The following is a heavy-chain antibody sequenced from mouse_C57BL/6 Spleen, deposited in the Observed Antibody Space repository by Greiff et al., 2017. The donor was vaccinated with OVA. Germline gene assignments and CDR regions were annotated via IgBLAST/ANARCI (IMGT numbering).Heavy chain of an antibody. CDR1: GYTFTSYW. V-gene: IGHV1-69*01. D-gene: IGHD3-1*01. Sequence: VQLQQPGAELVMPGASVKLSCKASGYTFTSYWMHWVKQRPGQGLEWIGEIDPSDSYTNYNQKFKGKSTLTVDKSSSTAYMQLSSLTSEDSAVYYCPRGAYFDYGGQGTTLTVSS. CDR3: PRGAYFDY. CDR2: IDPSDSYT. J-gene: IGHJ2*01.